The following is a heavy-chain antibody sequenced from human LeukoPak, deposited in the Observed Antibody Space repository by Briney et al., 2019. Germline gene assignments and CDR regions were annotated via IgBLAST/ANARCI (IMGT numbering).Heavy chain of an antibody. CDR1: GFTFSSYG. Sequence: PGGSLRLSCAASGFTFSSYGMHWVRQAPGKGLEWVAVISYDGNNKYYADSVKGRFTISRDNSKNTPYLQMNSLRAEDTAVYYCARGDSSGYYWDCFDYWGQGTLVTVSS. D-gene: IGHD3-22*01. V-gene: IGHV3-30*03. CDR2: ISYDGNNK. CDR3: ARGDSSGYYWDCFDY. J-gene: IGHJ4*02.